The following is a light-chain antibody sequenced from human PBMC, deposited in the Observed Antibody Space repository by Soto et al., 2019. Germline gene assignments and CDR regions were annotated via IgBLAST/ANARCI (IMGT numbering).Light chain of an antibody. Sequence: QSALTQPASVSGSPGQSITLSCTGTSSDVGFFNYVSWYQQHPGKAPKLMIYEVTNRPSGVSIRFSGSKSGNTSSLTISGLQAEDEADYYCCSYRSVNTVVFGRVTQLTVL. CDR3: CSYRSVNTVV. V-gene: IGLV2-14*01. J-gene: IGLJ7*01. CDR2: EVT. CDR1: SSDVGFFNY.